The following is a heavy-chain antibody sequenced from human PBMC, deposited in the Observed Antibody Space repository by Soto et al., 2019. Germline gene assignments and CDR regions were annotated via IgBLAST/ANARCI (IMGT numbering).Heavy chain of an antibody. CDR2: ISWNSGSI. CDR1: GFTFDDYA. V-gene: IGHV3-9*01. D-gene: IGHD2-2*02. J-gene: IGHJ4*02. Sequence: PGGSLRLSCAASGFTFDDYAMHWVRQAPGKGLEWVSGISWNSGSIGYADSVKGRFTISRDNAKNSLYLQMNSLRAEDTALYYCAKDISSRTPDVYHPEVRFGYWGQGTLVTVSS. CDR3: AKDISSRTPDVYHPEVRFGY.